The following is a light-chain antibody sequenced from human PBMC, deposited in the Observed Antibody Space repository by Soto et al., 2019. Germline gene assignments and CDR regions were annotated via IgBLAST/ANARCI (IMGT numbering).Light chain of an antibody. CDR2: AAS. Sequence: DIQMTQSPSSLSASVGDRVTITCRANQDISISLAWYQHKPGKAPKLLIYAASILQTGVQSRCSGSGSGTDFTITISSLQPAEVGTYYCQKYNSPPYTFGQGTRLEIK. CDR3: QKYNSPPYT. J-gene: IGKJ2*01. V-gene: IGKV1-27*01. CDR1: QDISIS.